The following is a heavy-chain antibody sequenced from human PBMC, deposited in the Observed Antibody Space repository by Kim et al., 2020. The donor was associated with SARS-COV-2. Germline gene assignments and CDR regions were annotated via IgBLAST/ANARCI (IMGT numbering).Heavy chain of an antibody. CDR3: ARKVGDYGDYGAGGYNDAFDI. CDR2: IYYSGST. J-gene: IGHJ3*02. D-gene: IGHD4-17*01. Sequence: SETLSLTCTVSGGSISSSSYYWGWIRQPPGKGLEWIGSIYYSGSTYYNPSLKSRVTISVDTSKNQFSLKLSSVTAADTAVYYCARKVGDYGDYGAGGYNDAFDIWGQGTMVTVSS. CDR1: GGSISSSSYY. V-gene: IGHV4-39*01.